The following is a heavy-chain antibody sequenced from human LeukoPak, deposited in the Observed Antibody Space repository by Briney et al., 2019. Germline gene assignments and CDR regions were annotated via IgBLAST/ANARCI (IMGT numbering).Heavy chain of an antibody. CDR3: ARSMSLRENSSGYYTRDAFDI. Sequence: GGSLRLSCAASGFTFSSYAMSWVRQAPGKGLEWVSAISGSGGSTYYADSVKGRFTISRDNSKNTLYLQMNSLRAEDTAVYYCARSMSLRENSSGYYTRDAFDIWGQGTMVTVSS. D-gene: IGHD3-22*01. CDR2: ISGSGGST. J-gene: IGHJ3*02. CDR1: GFTFSSYA. V-gene: IGHV3-23*01.